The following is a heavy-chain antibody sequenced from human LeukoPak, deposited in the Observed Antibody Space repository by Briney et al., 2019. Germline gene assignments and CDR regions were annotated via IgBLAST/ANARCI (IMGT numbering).Heavy chain of an antibody. CDR2: ISSSSSYI. Sequence: KAGGSLRLSCAASGFTFSSYSMNWVRQAPGKGLEWVSSISSSSSYIYYADSVKGRFTISRDNAKNSLYLQMNSLRAEDTAVYYCARVATRRPPYYYYYMDVWGKGTTVTISS. V-gene: IGHV3-21*01. J-gene: IGHJ6*03. CDR1: GFTFSSYS. CDR3: ARVATRRPPYYYYYMDV. D-gene: IGHD1-26*01.